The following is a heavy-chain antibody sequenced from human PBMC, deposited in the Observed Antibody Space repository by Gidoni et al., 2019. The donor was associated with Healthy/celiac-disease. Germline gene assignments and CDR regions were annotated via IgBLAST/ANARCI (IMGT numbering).Heavy chain of an antibody. J-gene: IGHJ3*02. D-gene: IGHD6-13*01. CDR1: AGPISRRGYY. CDR3: ARNLRAAAAVDDASDI. V-gene: IGHV4-31*03. CDR2: IYYSGST. Sequence: QVQLQESGPALVKPSQTLSLTFPLSAGPISRRGYYWSWIRQHPGQGLEWIGYIYYSGSTYYNPSLKSRVTISVDTSKNQFSLKLSSVTAADTAVYYCARNLRAAAAVDDASDIWGQGTMVTVSS.